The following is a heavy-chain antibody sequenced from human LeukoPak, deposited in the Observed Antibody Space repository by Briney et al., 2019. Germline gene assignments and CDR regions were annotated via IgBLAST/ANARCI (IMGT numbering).Heavy chain of an antibody. V-gene: IGHV1-69*04. J-gene: IGHJ5*02. CDR2: IIPILGIA. D-gene: IGHD3-16*02. CDR3: ARDLGRLGELSLRWFDP. CDR1: GGTFSSYT. Sequence: SVKVSCKASGGTFSSYTISWVRQAPGQGLEWMGRIIPILGIANYAQKFQGRVTITADKYTSTAYMELSSLRSEDTAVYYCARDLGRLGELSLRWFDPWGQGTLVTVSS.